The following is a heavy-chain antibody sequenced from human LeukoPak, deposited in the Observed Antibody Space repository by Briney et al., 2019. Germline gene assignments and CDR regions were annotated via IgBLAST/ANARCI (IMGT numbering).Heavy chain of an antibody. CDR2: ITPFNGST. CDR3: ARHTTYGDYVSGAFDI. Sequence: APVKVSCKASGYTLTYRYLHWVRQAPGQALERMGWITPFNGSTNYAQKFQDRVTITRDRSMSTAYMELSSLRSEDTAMYYCARHTTYGDYVSGAFDIWGQGTMVTVSS. D-gene: IGHD4-17*01. CDR1: GYTLTYRY. J-gene: IGHJ3*02. V-gene: IGHV1-45*02.